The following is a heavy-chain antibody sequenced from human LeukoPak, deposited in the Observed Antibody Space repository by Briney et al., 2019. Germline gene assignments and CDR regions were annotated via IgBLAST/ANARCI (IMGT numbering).Heavy chain of an antibody. Sequence: SGGSLRLSCAASGITLSDYWMYWVRQGPGKGLVHVSRIESDGSRTVYADSVKGRLTISRDNAKNTMYLQMNSLRAEDTAVYYCARGITGTAYDAFDIWGQGTMVTVSS. CDR2: IESDGSRT. CDR3: ARGITGTAYDAFDI. D-gene: IGHD1-20*01. V-gene: IGHV3-74*03. J-gene: IGHJ3*02. CDR1: GITLSDYW.